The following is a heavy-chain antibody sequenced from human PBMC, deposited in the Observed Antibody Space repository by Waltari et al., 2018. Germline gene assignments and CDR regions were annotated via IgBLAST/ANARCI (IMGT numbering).Heavy chain of an antibody. CDR1: GGTFSSYA. D-gene: IGHD4-17*01. CDR3: ARDRDRNDYGDYGSQLGY. V-gene: IGHV1-69*13. Sequence: QVQLVQSGAEVKKPGSSVKVSCKASGGTFSSYAISWVRQAPGQGLEWMGGIIPIFGTANYAQKFQGRVTITADESTSTAYMELSSLRSEDTAVYYCARDRDRNDYGDYGSQLGYWGQGTLVTVSS. CDR2: IIPIFGTA. J-gene: IGHJ4*02.